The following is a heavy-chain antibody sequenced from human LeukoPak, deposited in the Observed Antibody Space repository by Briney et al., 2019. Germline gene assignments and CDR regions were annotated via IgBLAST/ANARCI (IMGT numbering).Heavy chain of an antibody. D-gene: IGHD6-13*01. V-gene: IGHV3-7*01. Sequence: GGSLRLSCAASGFTFGDYWMSWMRQAPGKGLEWVANIKYDGNEEYYVDSVKGRFTISRDNAKNSLYLQLNSLRLEDTAVYYCKSGGAAPGSFDNWGQGTLVTVSP. CDR2: IKYDGNEE. J-gene: IGHJ4*02. CDR3: KSGGAAPGSFDN. CDR1: GFTFGDYW.